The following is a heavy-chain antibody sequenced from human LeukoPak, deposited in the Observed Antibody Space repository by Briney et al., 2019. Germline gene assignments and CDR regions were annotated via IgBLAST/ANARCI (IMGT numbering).Heavy chain of an antibody. J-gene: IGHJ4*02. CDR1: GFIVSANY. D-gene: IGHD3-16*01. CDR2: IYSGSSGRT. CDR3: ARGGLVDY. V-gene: IGHV3-66*02. Sequence: GGSLRLSCAASGFIVSANYMSWVRQAPGKGLEWVSVIYSGSSGRTYYADSVKGRFTISRDNSKNTLYLQMNSLRTEDTAVFYCARGGLVDYWGQGTLVTVSS.